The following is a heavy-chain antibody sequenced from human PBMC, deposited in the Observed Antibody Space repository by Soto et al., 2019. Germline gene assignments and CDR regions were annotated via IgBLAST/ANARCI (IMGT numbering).Heavy chain of an antibody. D-gene: IGHD2-21*02. Sequence: ESLKISCQGSGYSFTTYWIAWVLQMPGKGLEWMGIIYPGDSDTRYSPSFQGQVTISADKSINTAYLQWSSLKASDTAMYYCARQYCGGDCYSDPWGQGTLVTVSS. V-gene: IGHV5-51*01. J-gene: IGHJ5*02. CDR2: IYPGDSDT. CDR3: ARQYCGGDCYSDP. CDR1: GYSFTTYW.